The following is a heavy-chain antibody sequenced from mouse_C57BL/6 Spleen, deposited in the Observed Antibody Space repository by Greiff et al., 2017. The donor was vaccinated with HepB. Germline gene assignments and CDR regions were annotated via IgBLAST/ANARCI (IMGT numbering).Heavy chain of an antibody. Sequence: EVQVVESGGDLVKPGGSLKLSCAASGFTFSSYGMSWVRQTPDKRLEWVATISSGGSYTYYPDSVKGRFTISRDNAKNTLYLQMSSLKSEDTAMYYCARRDYGSPYAMDYWGQGTSVTVSS. J-gene: IGHJ4*01. CDR1: GFTFSSYG. D-gene: IGHD1-1*01. CDR3: ARRDYGSPYAMDY. V-gene: IGHV5-6*01. CDR2: ISSGGSYT.